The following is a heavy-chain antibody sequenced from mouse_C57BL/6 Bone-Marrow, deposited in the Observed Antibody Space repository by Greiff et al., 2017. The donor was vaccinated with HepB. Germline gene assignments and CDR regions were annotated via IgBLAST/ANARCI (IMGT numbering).Heavy chain of an antibody. V-gene: IGHV1-54*01. Sequence: VKLQESGAELVRPGTSVKVSCKASGYAFTNYLIEWVKQRPGQALEWIGVINPGSGGTNYNEKFKGKATLTADKSSSTAYMQLSSLTSEDSAVYFCARSLLSYWGQGTSVTVSS. J-gene: IGHJ4*01. CDR2: INPGSGGT. D-gene: IGHD2-1*01. CDR3: ARSLLSY. CDR1: GYAFTNYL.